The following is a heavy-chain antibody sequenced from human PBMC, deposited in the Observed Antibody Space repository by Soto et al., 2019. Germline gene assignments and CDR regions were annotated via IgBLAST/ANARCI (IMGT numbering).Heavy chain of an antibody. V-gene: IGHV4-59*01. J-gene: IGHJ3*02. CDR3: ARARSGYNIDALDI. CDR1: GDSIRTYF. D-gene: IGHD5-12*01. CDR2: VFNSGST. Sequence: ETLSLTCTVSGDSIRTYFWSWIRQPPGKGLEWIGYVFNSGSTNSNPSLTSRVTILLDTSRNQISLRLSSVTAADTAVYYCARARSGYNIDALDIWGQGTMVTVSS.